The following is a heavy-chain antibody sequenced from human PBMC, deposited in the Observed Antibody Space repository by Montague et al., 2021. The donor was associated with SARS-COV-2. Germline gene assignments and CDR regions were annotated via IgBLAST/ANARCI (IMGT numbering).Heavy chain of an antibody. CDR3: ARGDYYDSTGYYNY. V-gene: IGHV4-59*01. CDR2: IYYSGST. CDR1: GGSISSYY. J-gene: IGHJ4*01. Sequence: SETLSLTCTVSGGSISSYYWSWIRQPPGKGLEWIGYIYYSGSTNYNPSXXSRVTISVDTSKNQFSLKVRSVTAADTAVYYCARGDYYDSTGYYNYWGQGTLVTVSS. D-gene: IGHD3-22*01.